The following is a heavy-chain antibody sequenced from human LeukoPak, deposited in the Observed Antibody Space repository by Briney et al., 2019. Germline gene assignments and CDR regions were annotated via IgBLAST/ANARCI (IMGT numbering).Heavy chain of an antibody. V-gene: IGHV3-23*01. D-gene: IGHD3-22*01. CDR3: AIMHPYYDGSGYWVQ. J-gene: IGHJ4*02. CDR2: ISTSGAST. Sequence: QPGGSLRLSCAASGFTLSSYAMSWVRQAPGKGLEWVSGISTSGASTSNADSVKGRFTISRDNPRNTLYMQMNSLRAEDTALYYCAIMHPYYDGSGYWVQWGQGTLVTVSS. CDR1: GFTLSSYA.